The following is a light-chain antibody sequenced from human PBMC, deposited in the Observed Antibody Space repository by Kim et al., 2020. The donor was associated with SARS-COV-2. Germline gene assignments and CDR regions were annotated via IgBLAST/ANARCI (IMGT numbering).Light chain of an antibody. Sequence: PGPQANITCSGKNLWDKNVCWYQERPSQASLLVIYEDIKRPSGIPERVSCSNAGNTANLTISGTQAMDEADYYWQAWDSSTVVFGPGTQLTVL. CDR1: NLWDKN. J-gene: IGLJ2*01. V-gene: IGLV3-1*01. CDR2: EDI. CDR3: QAWDSSTVV.